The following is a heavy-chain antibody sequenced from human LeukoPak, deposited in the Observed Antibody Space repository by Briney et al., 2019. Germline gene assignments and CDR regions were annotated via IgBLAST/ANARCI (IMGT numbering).Heavy chain of an antibody. Sequence: ASVKVSCKASGYTFTSYYMHWVRQAPGQGLEWMGWISAYNGNTNYAQKLQGRVTMTTDTSTSTAYMELRSLRSDDTAVYYCARDLLWVWGSYTTARIDYWGQGTLVTVSS. V-gene: IGHV1-18*04. J-gene: IGHJ4*02. CDR1: GYTFTSYY. D-gene: IGHD3-16*01. CDR2: ISAYNGNT. CDR3: ARDLLWVWGSYTTARIDY.